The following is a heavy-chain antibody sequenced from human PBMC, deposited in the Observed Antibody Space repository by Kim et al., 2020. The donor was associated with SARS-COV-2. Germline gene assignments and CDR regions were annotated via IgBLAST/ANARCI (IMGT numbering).Heavy chain of an antibody. CDR1: GGSFSGYY. CDR2: INHSGST. J-gene: IGHJ5*02. Sequence: SETLSLICAVYGGSFSGYYWSWIRQPPGKGLEWIGEINHSGSTNYNPSLKSRVTISVDTSKNQFSLKLSSVTAADTAVYYCARGIGFDPWGQGTLVTVSS. V-gene: IGHV4-34*01. D-gene: IGHD2-21*01. CDR3: ARGIGFDP.